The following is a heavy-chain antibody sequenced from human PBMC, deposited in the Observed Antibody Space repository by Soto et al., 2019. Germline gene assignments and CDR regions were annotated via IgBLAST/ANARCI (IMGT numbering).Heavy chain of an antibody. Sequence: SETLSLTCTVSGGSISSYYWSWIRQPPGKGLEWIGYIYYSGSTNYNPSLKSRVTISVDTSKNQFSLKLSSVTAADTAVYYCARQGGTLMVYATTFRFDPWGQGTLVTVSS. CDR3: ARQGGTLMVYATTFRFDP. CDR2: IYYSGST. D-gene: IGHD2-8*01. V-gene: IGHV4-59*08. J-gene: IGHJ5*02. CDR1: GGSISSYY.